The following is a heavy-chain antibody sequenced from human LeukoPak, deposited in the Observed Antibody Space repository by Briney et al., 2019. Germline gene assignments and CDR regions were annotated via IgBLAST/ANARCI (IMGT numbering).Heavy chain of an antibody. CDR1: GFSFSDYD. CDR2: ISGRSSHV. V-gene: IGHV3-21*01. J-gene: IGHJ1*01. D-gene: IGHD3-16*01. CDR3: GRAFPPLRTSSAGDL. Sequence: PGGSLRLSCSASGFSFSDYDMNWVRQAPGKGLEWVAAISGRSSHVYYGESVKGRFTISRDNAKNSLYLQLDSLGVEDTAVYYCGRAFPPLRTSSAGDLWGQGTLVTVSS.